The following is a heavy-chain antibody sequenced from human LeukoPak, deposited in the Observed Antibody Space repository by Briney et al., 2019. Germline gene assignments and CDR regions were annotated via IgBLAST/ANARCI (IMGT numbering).Heavy chain of an antibody. Sequence: SETLSLTCTVSGGSISSYYWSWIRQHPGKGLEWIGYIYYSGSTYYNPSLKSRVTISVDTSKNQFSLKLSSVTAADTAVYYCARDIRVGYYYDSSGYSEGLHDAFDIWGQGTMVTVSS. CDR3: ARDIRVGYYYDSSGYSEGLHDAFDI. CDR2: IYYSGST. J-gene: IGHJ3*02. D-gene: IGHD3-22*01. V-gene: IGHV4-59*06. CDR1: GGSISSYY.